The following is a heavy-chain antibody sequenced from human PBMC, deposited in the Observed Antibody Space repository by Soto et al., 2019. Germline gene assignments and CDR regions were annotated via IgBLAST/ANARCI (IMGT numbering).Heavy chain of an antibody. J-gene: IGHJ6*02. CDR1: GFTFSSYG. Sequence: QVQLVESGGGVVQPGRSLRLSCAASGFTFSSYGMHWVRQAPGKGLECMAVISYDGSNKYYADSVKGRFTISRDNSKNXLYLQMNSLRAEDTAVYYCAKDSRNYSYYYYGMDVWGQGTTVTVSS. CDR2: ISYDGSNK. CDR3: AKDSRNYSYYYYGMDV. D-gene: IGHD1-7*01. V-gene: IGHV3-30*18.